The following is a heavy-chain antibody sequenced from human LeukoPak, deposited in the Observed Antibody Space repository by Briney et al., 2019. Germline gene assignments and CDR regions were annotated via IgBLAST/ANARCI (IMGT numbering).Heavy chain of an antibody. V-gene: IGHV4-61*01. CDR2: IYYSGST. Sequence: SENLSLTCTVSGGSVSSGSYYWSWIRQPPGKGLEWIGYIYYSGSTNYNPSLKSRVTISVDTSKNQFSLKLSSVTAADTAVYYCARQKVAARGPMNALLNWFDPWGRGTLVTVSS. CDR3: ARQKVAARGPMNALLNWFDP. J-gene: IGHJ5*02. D-gene: IGHD6-6*01. CDR1: GGSVSSGSYY.